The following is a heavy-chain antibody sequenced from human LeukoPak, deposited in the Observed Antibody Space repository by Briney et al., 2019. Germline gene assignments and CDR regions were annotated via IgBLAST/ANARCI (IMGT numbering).Heavy chain of an antibody. Sequence: AGGSLRLSCAASGFTFSSYDMHWVHQATGKGLEWVSAIGTAGDTYYPGSVKGRFTISRENAKNSLYLQMNSLRAEDTAVYFCARGRRYSSGHYFFDQWGQGNLVTVSS. CDR3: ARGRRYSSGHYFFDQ. J-gene: IGHJ4*02. CDR1: GFTFSSYD. V-gene: IGHV3-13*01. CDR2: IGTAGDT. D-gene: IGHD6-25*01.